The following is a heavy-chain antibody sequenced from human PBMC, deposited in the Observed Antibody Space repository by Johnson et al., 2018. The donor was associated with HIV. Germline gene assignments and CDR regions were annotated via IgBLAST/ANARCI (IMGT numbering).Heavy chain of an antibody. Sequence: QVQLVESGGGVVRPGGSLRLSCAASGFTFDDYGMSWVRQAPGKGLEWVAFIRSDGSNKYYADSVKGRFTISRDNSKNTLYLQMNSLRAEDTAVYYCASDWGSRHAFDIWGQGTMVTVSS. J-gene: IGHJ3*02. CDR1: GFTFDDYG. D-gene: IGHD7-27*01. CDR3: ASDWGSRHAFDI. CDR2: IRSDGSNK. V-gene: IGHV3-30*02.